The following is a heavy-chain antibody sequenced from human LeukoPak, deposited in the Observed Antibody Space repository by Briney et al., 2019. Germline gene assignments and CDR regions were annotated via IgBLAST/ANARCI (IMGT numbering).Heavy chain of an antibody. V-gene: IGHV1-18*04. CDR3: ARFIVGATGDWFDP. D-gene: IGHD1-26*01. CDR1: GYTFTGYY. CDR2: ISAYNGNT. Sequence: ASVKVSCKASGYTFTGYYMHWVRQAPGQGLEWMGWISAYNGNTNYAQKLQGRVTMTTDTSTSTAYMELRSLRSDDTAVYYCARFIVGATGDWFDPWGQGTLVTVSS. J-gene: IGHJ5*02.